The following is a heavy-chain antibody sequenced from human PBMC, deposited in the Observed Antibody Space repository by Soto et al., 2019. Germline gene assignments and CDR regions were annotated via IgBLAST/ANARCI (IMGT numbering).Heavy chain of an antibody. D-gene: IGHD7-27*01. CDR3: TRGRYCLTGRCFPNWFDS. CDR2: IYNRATT. V-gene: IGHV4-30-4*01. J-gene: IGHJ5*01. Sequence: SETLSLTCSVSGDSISNLDYFWAWIRQPPGQALEYIGYIYNRATTYYNPSFESRVAISVDTSKSQFSLTVTSVTAADTAVYFCTRGRYCLTGRCFPNWFDSWGQGALVTVS. CDR1: GDSISNLDYF.